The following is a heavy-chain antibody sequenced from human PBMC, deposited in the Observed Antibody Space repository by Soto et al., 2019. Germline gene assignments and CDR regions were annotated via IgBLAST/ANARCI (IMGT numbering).Heavy chain of an antibody. V-gene: IGHV4-31*03. J-gene: IGHJ4*02. CDR2: IYYSGST. CDR1: GGSISSGGYY. Sequence: SETLSLTCTVSGGSISSGGYYWSWIRQHPGKGLEWIGYIYYSGSTYYNPSLKSRVTISVDTSKNQFSLKLSSVTAADTAVYYCARAGSWNLDSWGQGTPVTVSS. CDR3: ARAGSWNLDS. D-gene: IGHD1-1*01.